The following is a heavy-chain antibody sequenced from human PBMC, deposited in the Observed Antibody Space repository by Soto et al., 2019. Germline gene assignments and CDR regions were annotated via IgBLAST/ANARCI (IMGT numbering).Heavy chain of an antibody. J-gene: IGHJ5*02. D-gene: IGHD3-3*01. Sequence: SETLSLTCSVSGGSITSYYWSWVRQPPGMGLEWLGHIYYSGNTNYNPSLKSRVTISVDTSKNQFSLILTSVNVADTAVYYCAREGGSYTNWFDPSGQGMLVTVSS. CDR3: AREGGSYTNWFDP. CDR1: GGSITSYY. CDR2: IYYSGNT. V-gene: IGHV4-59*01.